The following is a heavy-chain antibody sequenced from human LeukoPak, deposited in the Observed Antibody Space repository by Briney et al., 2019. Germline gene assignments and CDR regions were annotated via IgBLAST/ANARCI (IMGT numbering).Heavy chain of an antibody. CDR3: ARRTSLPPYYYDSSGYYGGNDAFDI. Sequence: GESLKISCKGSGYRFTSYWIGWVRQMPGEGLEGMGIIYPADSDTRYSPSFQGQVTISADTSISTASLQWSSLKASDTAMYFCARRTSLPPYYYDSSGYYGGNDAFDIWGQETMVTVSS. CDR1: GYRFTSYW. V-gene: IGHV5-51*01. J-gene: IGHJ3*02. D-gene: IGHD3-22*01. CDR2: IYPADSDT.